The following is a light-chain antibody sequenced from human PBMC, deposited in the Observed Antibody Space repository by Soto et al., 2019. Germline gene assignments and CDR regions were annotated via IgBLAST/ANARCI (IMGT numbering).Light chain of an antibody. CDR2: SNN. CDR3: AAWDDNLSGWV. Sequence: QAVLTQPPSASATPGQRGSISCSGRRSNIGSNYVYWYQQLPGAAPRLLMYSNNQRPSGVPGRFSVSKSGTSTSLAISGLRSEDEADYYCAAWDDNLSGWVFGGGTQLTVL. V-gene: IGLV1-47*02. CDR1: RSNIGSNY. J-gene: IGLJ3*02.